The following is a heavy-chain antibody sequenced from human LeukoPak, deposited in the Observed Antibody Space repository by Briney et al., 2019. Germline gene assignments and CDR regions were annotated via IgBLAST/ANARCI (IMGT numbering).Heavy chain of an antibody. CDR3: ARDRDGHNLLDY. Sequence: GSLRLSCAAFGVTGKTTKDMNLVRQAPGKGLEWVSVLYDRGDTFYTASVRGRFTISRDNSKNTLYLQMSGLRAEDTAVYYCARDRDGHNLLDYWGQGTLVTVSS. V-gene: IGHV3-53*01. CDR1: GVTGKTTK. D-gene: IGHD5-24*01. CDR2: LYDRGDT. J-gene: IGHJ4*02.